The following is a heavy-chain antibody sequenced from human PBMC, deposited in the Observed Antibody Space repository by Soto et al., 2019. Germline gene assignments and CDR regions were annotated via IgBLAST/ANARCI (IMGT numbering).Heavy chain of an antibody. CDR2: INHSGST. V-gene: IGHV4-34*01. J-gene: IGHJ6*02. D-gene: IGHD5-12*01. CDR3: ARTRVWSGYDYYYYYGMDV. CDR1: CGSFSGYY. Sequence: PSGTLSLTCAVYCGSFSGYYWSWIRQPPGKGLEWIGEINHSGSTNYNPSLKSRVTISVDTSKNQFSLKLSSVTAADTAVYYCARTRVWSGYDYYYYYGMDVWGQGTTVTVSS.